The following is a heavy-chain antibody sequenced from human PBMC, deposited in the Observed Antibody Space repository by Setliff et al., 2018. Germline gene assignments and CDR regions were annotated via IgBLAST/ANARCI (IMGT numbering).Heavy chain of an antibody. CDR1: GGSFSGYY. CDR2: INHSGST. D-gene: IGHD2-8*02. CDR3: ARLSPYNTGPPFDY. J-gene: IGHJ4*02. V-gene: IGHV4-34*01. Sequence: SETLSLTCAVYGGSFSGYYWSWIRQSPGKGLEWIGEINHSGSTNYNPSLKSRVTISVDTSKNQFSLKLSSVTAADTAVYYCARLSPYNTGPPFDYWGQGTLVTVSS.